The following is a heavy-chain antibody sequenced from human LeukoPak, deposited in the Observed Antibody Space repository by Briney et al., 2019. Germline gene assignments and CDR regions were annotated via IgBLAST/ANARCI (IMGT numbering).Heavy chain of an antibody. D-gene: IGHD1-14*01. Sequence: PSETLSLTCTVSGGSISSYYWSWIRQPPGKGLEWIGYIYYSGSTNYNPSLKSRVTISVDTSKNQFSLKMSSVTAADTAVYYCARVRTGPLNWFDPWGQGTLVTVSS. CDR3: ARVRTGPLNWFDP. V-gene: IGHV4-59*01. CDR1: GGSISSYY. J-gene: IGHJ5*02. CDR2: IYYSGST.